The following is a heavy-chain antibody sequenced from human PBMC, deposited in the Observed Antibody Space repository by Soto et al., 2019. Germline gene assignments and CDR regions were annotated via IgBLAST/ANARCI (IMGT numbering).Heavy chain of an antibody. V-gene: IGHV1-69*13. CDR1: GVTFSSYA. Sequence: SVKVSCKASGVTFSSYAISWVRQAPGQGLEWMGGIIPIFGRANYAQKFQGRVTITADESTSTAYMELSSLRSEDTAVYYCARAGVCGGDCYNGFDPWGQGTLVTVSS. D-gene: IGHD2-21*02. CDR3: ARAGVCGGDCYNGFDP. J-gene: IGHJ5*02. CDR2: IIPIFGRA.